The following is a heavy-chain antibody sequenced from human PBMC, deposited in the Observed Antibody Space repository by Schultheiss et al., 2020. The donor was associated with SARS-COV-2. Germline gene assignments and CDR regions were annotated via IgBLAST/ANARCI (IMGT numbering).Heavy chain of an antibody. Sequence: GESLKISCAASGFTFSSYGMHWVRQAPGKGLEWVAVISYDGSNKYYADSVKGRFTISRDNSKNTLYLQMNSLRAEDTAVYYCAKTDEYSSSPPYGMDVWGQGTTVTVSS. D-gene: IGHD6-6*01. CDR2: ISYDGSNK. V-gene: IGHV3-30*18. CDR3: AKTDEYSSSPPYGMDV. CDR1: GFTFSSYG. J-gene: IGHJ6*02.